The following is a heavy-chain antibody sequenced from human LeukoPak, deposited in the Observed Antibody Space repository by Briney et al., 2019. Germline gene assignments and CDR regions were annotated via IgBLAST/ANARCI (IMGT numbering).Heavy chain of an antibody. CDR2: INPNSGGT. V-gene: IGHV1-2*02. CDR3: ASPGGGYSYGLVNY. D-gene: IGHD5-18*01. Sequence: GASVKVSCKASGYTFTGYYMHWLRQAPGQGLEWMGWINPNSGGTNYAQKFQGRVTMTRDTSISTAYMELSRLRSDDTAVYYCASPGGGYSYGLVNYWGQGTLVTVSS. CDR1: GYTFTGYY. J-gene: IGHJ4*02.